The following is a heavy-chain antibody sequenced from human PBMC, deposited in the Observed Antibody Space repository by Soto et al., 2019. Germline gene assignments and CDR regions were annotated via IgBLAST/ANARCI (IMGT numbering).Heavy chain of an antibody. V-gene: IGHV1-18*04. D-gene: IGHD2-15*01. J-gene: IGHJ6*02. CDR2: ISADNGNT. Sequence: AAVKVSCKASGYPFNSYGISWVRQAPGQGLEWMGWISADNGNTNYAQKLQDRVTMTTDTSTSTAYMELRSLRSDDTAIYYCARDQILTGKDVWGRGTTVTVSS. CDR3: ARDQILTGKDV. CDR1: GYPFNSYG.